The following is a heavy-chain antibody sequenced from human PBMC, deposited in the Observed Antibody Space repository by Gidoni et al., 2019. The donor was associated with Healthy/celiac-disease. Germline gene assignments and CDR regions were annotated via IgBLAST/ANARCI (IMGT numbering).Heavy chain of an antibody. Sequence: QVQLVESGGGLVKPGGSLRLSCAAPGFTFRAYDMSWIRQAPGKGLEWVSYISSSGSTIYYADSVKGRFTISRDNAKNSLYLQMNSLRAEDTAVYYCARGFRTFGVVTNPAGYWGQGTLVTVSS. CDR3: ARGFRTFGVVTNPAGY. J-gene: IGHJ4*02. V-gene: IGHV3-11*01. D-gene: IGHD3-3*01. CDR2: ISSSGSTI. CDR1: GFTFRAYD.